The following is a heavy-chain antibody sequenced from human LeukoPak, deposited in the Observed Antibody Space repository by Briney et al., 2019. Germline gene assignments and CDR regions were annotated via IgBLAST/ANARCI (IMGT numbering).Heavy chain of an antibody. CDR1: GFTFSSYS. J-gene: IGHJ4*02. V-gene: IGHV3-48*01. CDR2: ISSSSSTI. D-gene: IGHD3-10*01. CDR3: ARDKENYYGSGSYYKGLSY. Sequence: GGSLRLSCAVSGFTFSSYSMNWVRQAPGKGLEWVSYISSSSSTIYYADSVKGRFTISRDNAKNSLYLQMNSLRAEDTAVYYCARDKENYYGSGSYYKGLSYWGQGTLVTVSS.